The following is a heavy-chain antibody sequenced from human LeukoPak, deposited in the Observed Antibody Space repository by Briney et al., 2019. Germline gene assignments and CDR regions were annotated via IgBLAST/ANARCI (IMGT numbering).Heavy chain of an antibody. D-gene: IGHD4-17*01. CDR2: ISSSSSYI. CDR1: GFTFSSYS. J-gene: IGHJ4*02. CDR3: ARERVEPYGDYGFDY. Sequence: GGSLRLSCAASGFTFSSYSMNWVRQAPGKGLEWVSSISSSSSYIYYADSVKGRFTISRDNAKNSLYLQMNSLRAEDTAVYYCARERVEPYGDYGFDYWGQGTLVTVSS. V-gene: IGHV3-21*01.